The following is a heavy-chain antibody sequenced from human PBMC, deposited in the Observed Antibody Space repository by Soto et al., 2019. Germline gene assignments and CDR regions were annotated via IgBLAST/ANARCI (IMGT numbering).Heavy chain of an antibody. CDR3: DRGLSSSKKRFCYRLDV. CDR1: GGSIRSGGYS. CDR2: VYHSGST. Sequence: PSETLSLTCAVSGGSIRSGGYSWSWIRQPPGKGLEWIGYVYHSGSTYYSSSLKSRVTISADMSKNQISLKLTSVTAADTAMYCCDRGLSSSKKRFCYRLDVWGQGTTVTVSS. J-gene: IGHJ6*02. V-gene: IGHV4-30-2*01. D-gene: IGHD6-6*01.